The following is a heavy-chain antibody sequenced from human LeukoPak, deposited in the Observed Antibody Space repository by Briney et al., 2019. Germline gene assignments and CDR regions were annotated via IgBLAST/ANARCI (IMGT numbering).Heavy chain of an antibody. D-gene: IGHD3-3*01. CDR3: ARHPSYDFWSGYYLDY. J-gene: IGHJ4*02. V-gene: IGHV4-39*01. CDR2: IYHSGST. CDR1: GDSISSSSYY. Sequence: ETLSRTCTVSGDSISSSSYYLGWIRQPPGKGLEWIGSIYHSGSTYYNPSLKSRVTISVDTSKNQFSLKLSSVTAADTAVYYCARHPSYDFWSGYYLDYWGQGTLVTVSS.